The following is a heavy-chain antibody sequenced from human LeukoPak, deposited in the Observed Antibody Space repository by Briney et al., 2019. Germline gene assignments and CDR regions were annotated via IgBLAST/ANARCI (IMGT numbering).Heavy chain of an antibody. CDR2: IYYSGST. V-gene: IGHV4-59*12. D-gene: IGHD2-15*01. J-gene: IGHJ4*02. Sequence: ETLSLTCTVSGGSISSYYWSWIRQPPGKGLEWIGYIYYSGSTNYNPSLKSRVTISVDTSKNQFSLKLSSVTAADTAVYYCARGRRDIVVVVAAIRYYFDYWGQGTLVTVSS. CDR1: GGSISSYY. CDR3: ARGRRDIVVVVAAIRYYFDY.